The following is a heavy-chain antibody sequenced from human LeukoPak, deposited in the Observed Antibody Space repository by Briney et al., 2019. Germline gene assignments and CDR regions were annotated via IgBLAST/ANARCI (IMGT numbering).Heavy chain of an antibody. Sequence: GGSLRLSCAASGFTFNHYGLSWVRQAPGKGLEWVSAISGSGDSTYYAESVKGRFTISRDNSKSTLYLQMKSLRAEDTAVYYCAKRRNFGPSYFDYWGQGTLVTVSS. D-gene: IGHD3-10*01. CDR1: GFTFNHYG. J-gene: IGHJ4*02. CDR3: AKRRNFGPSYFDY. CDR2: ISGSGDST. V-gene: IGHV3-23*01.